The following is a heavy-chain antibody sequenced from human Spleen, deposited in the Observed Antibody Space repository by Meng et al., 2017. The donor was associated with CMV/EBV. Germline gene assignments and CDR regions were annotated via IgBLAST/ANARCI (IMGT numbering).Heavy chain of an antibody. V-gene: IGHV3-21*06. J-gene: IGHJ6*02. CDR2: ISRSSSYI. CDR3: ARDSGVFYDLWSDDYDYYTMDV. Sequence: GESLKISCAASGFTFSTYSMNWVRQAPGKGLEWVSSISRSSSYIYYADSMQGRFTISRDNAKNLLYLQMNNLRADDTAVYYCARDSGVFYDLWSDDYDYYTMDVWGQGTTVTVSS. CDR1: GFTFSTYS. D-gene: IGHD3-3*01.